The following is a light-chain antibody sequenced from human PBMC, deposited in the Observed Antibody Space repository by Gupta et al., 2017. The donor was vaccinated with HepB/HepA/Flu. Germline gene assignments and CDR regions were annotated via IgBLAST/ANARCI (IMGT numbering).Light chain of an antibody. V-gene: IGLV2-23*02. CDR2: KVT. J-gene: IGLJ2*01. CDR1: SSDVGSHKR. CDR3: CSYGGSSTYVV. Sequence: QSALTQPASVSVSPGQSITISCTGTSSDVGSHKRVSWYQQHPGKAPKLVIYKVTKRPSGVSNRFSGSKSGNTASLTISGRQAEDEADYYCCSYGGSSTYVVFGGGTKLTVL.